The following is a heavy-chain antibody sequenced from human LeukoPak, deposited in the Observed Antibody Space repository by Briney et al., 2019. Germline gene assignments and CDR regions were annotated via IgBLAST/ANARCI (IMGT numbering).Heavy chain of an antibody. D-gene: IGHD6-25*01. CDR1: GFTFSSYW. CDR3: AREIPAATVLFDC. Sequence: GGSLRLSCAASGFTFSSYWMSWGRQAPGKGLEGLANIKEDGNGKNYVDSVKGRFTISRDNAKNSLYLQMNSLTAEDTAVYYCAREIPAATVLFDCWGQGTLVTVSS. V-gene: IGHV3-7*01. CDR2: IKEDGNGK. J-gene: IGHJ4*02.